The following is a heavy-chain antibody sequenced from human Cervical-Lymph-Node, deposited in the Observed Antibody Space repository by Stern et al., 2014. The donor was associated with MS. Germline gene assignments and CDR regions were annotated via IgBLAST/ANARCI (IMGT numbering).Heavy chain of an antibody. CDR3: ARDSSGYYLHFDY. D-gene: IGHD3-22*01. J-gene: IGHJ4*02. CDR2: IYYSGST. CDR1: GCSFSSGSYY. Sequence: QVQLQESGPGLVKPSETLSLTCTVSGCSFSSGSYYWSWLPPPPRQELSWFGYIYYSGSTNYNPSLKSRVTISVDTSKNQFSLKLSSVTAADTAVYYCARDSSGYYLHFDYWGQGTLVTVSS. V-gene: IGHV4-61*01.